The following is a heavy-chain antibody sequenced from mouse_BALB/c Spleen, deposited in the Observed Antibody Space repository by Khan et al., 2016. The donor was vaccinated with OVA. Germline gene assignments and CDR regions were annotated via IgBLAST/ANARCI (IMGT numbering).Heavy chain of an antibody. CDR3: VGSEGYDGWFAY. CDR1: GYTFTAYV. D-gene: IGHD2-3*01. CDR2: IYPYNDIT. Sequence: VQLQQSGPELVKPGASVKMSCKASGYTFTAYVMQWVKQKPGQGLEWIGYIYPYNDITKYNEKFKGKATLTSDKSSSTAYMDLSSLTSDDSAVYYCVGSEGYDGWFAYWGQGTLVTVSA. J-gene: IGHJ3*01. V-gene: IGHV1S136*01.